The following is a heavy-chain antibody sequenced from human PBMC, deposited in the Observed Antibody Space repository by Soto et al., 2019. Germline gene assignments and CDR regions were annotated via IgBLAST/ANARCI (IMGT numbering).Heavy chain of an antibody. V-gene: IGHV3-23*01. CDR3: AKSVETFYYGLDV. D-gene: IGHD6-19*01. CDR1: GFTFSSYT. CDR2: IRGSGSPT. Sequence: PGGSLRLSCAASGFTFSSYTMNWVRQAPGKGLEWVSGIRGSGSPTYYADSVKGRFTISRDNSKNTLYLQVNSLRAEDTAVYYCAKSVETFYYGLDVWGQGTTVTVSS. J-gene: IGHJ6*02.